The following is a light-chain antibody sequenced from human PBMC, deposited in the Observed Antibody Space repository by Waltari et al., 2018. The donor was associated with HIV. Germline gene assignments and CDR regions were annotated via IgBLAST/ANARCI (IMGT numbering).Light chain of an antibody. CDR2: DAS. CDR3: QQRYRWPLI. CDR1: QNFNNF. J-gene: IGKJ4*01. Sequence: EIVLTQSPATLSLSPGECATLSFRASQNFNNFLAWYQQKPGQSPRLLIFDASNRATGIPARFSGSGSGTDFTLTISSLEPEDFAIYYCQQRYRWPLISGGGTKVEIK. V-gene: IGKV3-11*01.